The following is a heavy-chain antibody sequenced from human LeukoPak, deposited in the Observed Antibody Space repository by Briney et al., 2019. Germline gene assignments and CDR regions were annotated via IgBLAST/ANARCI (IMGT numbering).Heavy chain of an antibody. CDR1: GGSLSGYY. CDR3: ARARVVVPAALFLRGGDCHLDV. D-gene: IGHD2-2*01. J-gene: IGHJ6*04. V-gene: IGHV4-34*01. CDR2: INHSGGT. Sequence: PSVTLSLTSALYGGSLSGYYWSWVRQPPGKGLDWIGEINHSGGTNYNPSLKSRVTISVDKSNNQFSLKLSSVTAADTAVYYCARARVVVPAALFLRGGDCHLDVWGKGTTVTVSS.